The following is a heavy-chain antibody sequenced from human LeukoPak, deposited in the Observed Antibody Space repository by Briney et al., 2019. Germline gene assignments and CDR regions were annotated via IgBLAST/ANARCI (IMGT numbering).Heavy chain of an antibody. Sequence: GGSLRLSCAASGFTFSSYSMNWVRQAPGKGLEWVSSISSSSSYIYYADSVKGRYTISRDNAKNSLYLQMNSLRAEDTAVYYCARDLREVATIIRAFDIWGQGTMVTVSS. J-gene: IGHJ3*02. CDR1: GFTFSSYS. D-gene: IGHD5-24*01. CDR3: ARDLREVATIIRAFDI. V-gene: IGHV3-21*01. CDR2: ISSSSSYI.